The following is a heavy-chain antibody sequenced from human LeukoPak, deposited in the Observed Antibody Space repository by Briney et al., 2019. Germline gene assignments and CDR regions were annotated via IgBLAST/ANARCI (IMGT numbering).Heavy chain of an antibody. CDR1: GGSISSGSYY. V-gene: IGHV4-61*02. Sequence: PSQTLSLTCTVSGGSISSGSYYWSWIRQPAGKGLEWIGRIYTSGSTNYNPSLKSRVTISVDTSKNQFSLKLSSVTAADTAVYYCARFPSPRPIGIAAQTAGGYYYMDVWGKGTTVTVSS. CDR2: IYTSGST. J-gene: IGHJ6*03. D-gene: IGHD6-6*01. CDR3: ARFPSPRPIGIAAQTAGGYYYMDV.